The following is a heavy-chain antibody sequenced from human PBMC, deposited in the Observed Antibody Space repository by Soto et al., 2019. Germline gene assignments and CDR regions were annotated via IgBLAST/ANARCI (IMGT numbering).Heavy chain of an antibody. V-gene: IGHV4-39*01. CDR1: GGSISSSSYY. CDR3: ASLTIAAAGTFFDD. CDR2: IYYSVST. J-gene: IGHJ4*01. Sequence: PSETLSLTCTVSGGSISSSSYYWGWIRHPPGKGLEWIGSIYYSVSTYYNPSLKSRVTISVDTSKNQFSLKLSSVTAADTAVYYCASLTIAAAGTFFDDWGQESWSPSPQ. D-gene: IGHD6-13*01.